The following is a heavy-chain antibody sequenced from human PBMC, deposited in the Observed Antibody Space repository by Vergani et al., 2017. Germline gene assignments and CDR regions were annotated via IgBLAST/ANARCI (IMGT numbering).Heavy chain of an antibody. V-gene: IGHV4-38-2*01. CDR3: ARPGSSSWYQVSWYFAL. CDR2: IYHSGST. Sequence: QVQLQESGPGLVKPSETLSLTCAVSGYSISSGYYWGWIRQPPGKGLEWIGSIYHSGSTYYNPSLKSRVTISVDTSKNQFSLKLSSVTAADTAVYYCARPGSSSWYQVSWYFALWGRGTLVTVSS. D-gene: IGHD6-13*01. J-gene: IGHJ2*01. CDR1: GYSISSGYY.